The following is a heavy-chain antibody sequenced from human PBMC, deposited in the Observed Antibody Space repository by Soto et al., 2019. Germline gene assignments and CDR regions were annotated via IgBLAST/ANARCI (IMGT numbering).Heavy chain of an antibody. J-gene: IGHJ4*02. CDR2: INWKSDI. CDR1: GFTFDDNA. V-gene: IGHV3-9*01. D-gene: IGHD3-16*01. CDR3: GISQDRGGRTTFIY. Sequence: GGSLRLSCAVSGFTFDDNAMHWVRQAPEKGLEWVSGINWKSDIGYAASVKGRFIISRDNAENSLDLQMNSRRAEDRALYYCGISQDRGGRTTFIYWGQGTQVTVSS.